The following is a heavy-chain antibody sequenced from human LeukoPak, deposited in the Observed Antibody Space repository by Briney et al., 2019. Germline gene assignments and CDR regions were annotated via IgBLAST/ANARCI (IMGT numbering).Heavy chain of an antibody. CDR1: GFTFSSYA. J-gene: IGHJ3*02. V-gene: IGHV3-7*01. CDR3: ARVYCSSASCYLGVRAFDI. CDR2: IKQDESEK. D-gene: IGHD2-2*01. Sequence: GGSLRLSCAASGFTFSSYAMSWVRQAPGKGLEWVANIKQDESEKYYVDSVKGRFTISRDNAKKSLYLQVNSLRAEDTAVYYCARVYCSSASCYLGVRAFDIWGQGTMVTVSS.